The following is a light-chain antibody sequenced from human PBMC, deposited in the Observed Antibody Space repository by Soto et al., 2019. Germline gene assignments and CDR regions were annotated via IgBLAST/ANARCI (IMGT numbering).Light chain of an antibody. CDR2: AAS. V-gene: IGKV1-27*01. J-gene: IGKJ4*01. Sequence: DIQMTQSPSSLSASVGDRVTITCRASQGISNYLAWYQQKPGKVPTLLIYAASTLQSGLPYRFSGSGSGTDFTLTISSRQAEDDATYYCQKYNSAPLTFGGGTKVEIK. CDR3: QKYNSAPLT. CDR1: QGISNY.